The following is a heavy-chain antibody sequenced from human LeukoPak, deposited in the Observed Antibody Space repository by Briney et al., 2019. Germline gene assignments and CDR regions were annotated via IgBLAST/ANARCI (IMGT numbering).Heavy chain of an antibody. V-gene: IGHV3-48*03. D-gene: IGHD3-10*01. CDR3: ARGSLVHYYGSGSYRIRAGFDS. CDR2: IRTDGVTT. Sequence: GGSLRLSCAASGFTFSNHGMNWVRQAPGKGLEWVSGIRTDGVTTYYADSVKGRLTISRDNAKNSLYLQMNSLRAEDTAVYYCARGSLVHYYGSGSYRIRAGFDSWGQGTLVTVSS. J-gene: IGHJ4*02. CDR1: GFTFSNHG.